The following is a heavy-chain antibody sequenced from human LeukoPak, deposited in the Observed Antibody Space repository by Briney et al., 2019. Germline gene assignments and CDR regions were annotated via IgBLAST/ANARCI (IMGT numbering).Heavy chain of an antibody. Sequence: ASVKVSCKASGYTFTSYAMHWVRQAPGQRLEWMGWIVVASGHTNYAQRLHERVTITRDMSTSTAYMELSSLRSEDTAVYYCAATSTVTTGSTYYGMDVWGQGTTVTVSS. V-gene: IGHV1-58*02. CDR1: GYTFTSYA. D-gene: IGHD4-17*01. CDR3: AATSTVTTGSTYYGMDV. CDR2: IVVASGHT. J-gene: IGHJ6*02.